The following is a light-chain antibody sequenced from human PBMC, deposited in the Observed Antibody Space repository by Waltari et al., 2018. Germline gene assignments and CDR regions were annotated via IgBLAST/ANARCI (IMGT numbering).Light chain of an antibody. CDR3: LQYGGSPFT. CDR1: QSISSW. J-gene: IGKJ3*01. CDR2: KAS. V-gene: IGKV1D-16*01. Sequence: DIQMTQSPSSLSASVGDTVSITCRASQSISSWLAWYQQKPGKAPKLLIYKASSLQSGVSSRFSGSGSGTDFTLTISSLQPEDFATYYCLQYGGSPFTFGPGTKLDIK.